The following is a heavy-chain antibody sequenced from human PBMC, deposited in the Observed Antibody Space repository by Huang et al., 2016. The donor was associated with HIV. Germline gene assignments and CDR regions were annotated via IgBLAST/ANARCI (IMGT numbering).Heavy chain of an antibody. CDR3: AKDARAFGSGSYPSHYYFDY. V-gene: IGHV3-23*01. D-gene: IGHD3-10*01. CDR2: ISGRGGSR. J-gene: IGHJ4*02. Sequence: TISGRGGSRYYADSVKGRFTISRDNSNNTLCLQMNNLRADDTAVYYCAKDARAFGSGSYPSHYYFDYWGQGTLVTVSS.